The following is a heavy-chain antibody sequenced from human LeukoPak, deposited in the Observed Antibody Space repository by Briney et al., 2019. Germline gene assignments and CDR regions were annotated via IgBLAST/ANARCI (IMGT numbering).Heavy chain of an antibody. CDR2: IYYSGST. CDR1: GGSISSHY. J-gene: IGHJ4*02. V-gene: IGHV4-59*11. CDR3: ARWARIYGDSLDY. D-gene: IGHD4-17*01. Sequence: PSETLSLTCTVSGGSISSHYGSWIRQPPGKGLEWIGYIYYSGSTNYNPSLKSRVTISVDTSKNQFSLKLSSVTAADTAVYYCARWARIYGDSLDYWGQGTLVTVSS.